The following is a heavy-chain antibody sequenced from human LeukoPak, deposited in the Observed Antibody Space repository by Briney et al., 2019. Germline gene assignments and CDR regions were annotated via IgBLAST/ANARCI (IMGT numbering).Heavy chain of an antibody. CDR3: TTRATAHYYYYYGMDV. V-gene: IGHV3-15*01. D-gene: IGHD1-26*01. J-gene: IGHJ6*02. CDR2: IKSKTDGGTT. CDR1: GFTFSNAW. Sequence: GGSLRLSCAASGFTFSNAWMSWVRQAPGKGLEWVGRIKSKTDGGTTDYAAPVKGRFTISRDDSKNTLYLQMNSLKTEDTAVYYCTTRATAHYYYYYGMDVWGQGTTATVSS.